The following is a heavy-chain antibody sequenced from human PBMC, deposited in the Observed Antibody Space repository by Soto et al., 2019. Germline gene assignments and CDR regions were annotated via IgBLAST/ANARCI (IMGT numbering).Heavy chain of an antibody. CDR1: GFTFSTYD. D-gene: IGHD4-17*01. CDR2: INRASIYI. Sequence: PGGSLRLSCVASGFTFSTYDMNWVRQAPGKGLEWVSSINRASIYIYYADSVRGRFTISRDNAKNSLYLQMDSLRVEDTAVYYCARPTVTTYHYFDYWGQGTLVTVSS. V-gene: IGHV3-21*01. J-gene: IGHJ4*02. CDR3: ARPTVTTYHYFDY.